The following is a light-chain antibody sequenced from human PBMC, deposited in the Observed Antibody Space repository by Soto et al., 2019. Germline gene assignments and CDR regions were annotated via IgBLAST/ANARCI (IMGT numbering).Light chain of an antibody. Sequence: QSVLTQPPSVSAAPGQKVTISCSGSSSNIGNNYVSWYQQLPGTAPKLLIYKNDKRPSEIPDRFSASKSGASVTLGITGLQTGDEADYFCGTWDSSLSAVVFGERTQLTVL. J-gene: IGLJ2*01. V-gene: IGLV1-51*02. CDR1: SSNIGNNY. CDR3: GTWDSSLSAVV. CDR2: KND.